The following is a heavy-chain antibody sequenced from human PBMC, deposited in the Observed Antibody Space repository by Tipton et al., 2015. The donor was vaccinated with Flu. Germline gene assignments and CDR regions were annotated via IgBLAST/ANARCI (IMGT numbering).Heavy chain of an antibody. V-gene: IGHV4-59*01. CDR1: GGSISSYY. J-gene: IGHJ3*02. Sequence: LRLSCTVSGGSISSYYWSWIRQPPGKGLEWIGYIYYSGSTNYNPSLKSRVTISVDTSKNQFSLKLNSVTAADTAVYYCARDRSGSSSYYGAFDIWGQGTMVNVSS. CDR3: ARDRSGSSSYYGAFDI. D-gene: IGHD3-10*01. CDR2: IYYSGST.